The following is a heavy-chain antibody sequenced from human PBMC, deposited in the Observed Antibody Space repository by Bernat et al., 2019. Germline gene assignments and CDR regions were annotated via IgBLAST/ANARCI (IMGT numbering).Heavy chain of an antibody. V-gene: IGHV4-39*01. J-gene: IGHJ3*02. CDR1: GGSISSSSYY. CDR3: ASLPRYCGGDCYRGDAFDI. D-gene: IGHD2-21*02. CDR2: IYYSGST. Sequence: QLQLQESGPGLVKPSETLSLTCTVSGGSISSSSYYWGWIRQPPGKGREWIGSIYYSGSTYYNPSLKSRVTISVDTSKNQFSLKLSSVTAADTAVYYCASLPRYCGGDCYRGDAFDIWGQGTMVTVSS.